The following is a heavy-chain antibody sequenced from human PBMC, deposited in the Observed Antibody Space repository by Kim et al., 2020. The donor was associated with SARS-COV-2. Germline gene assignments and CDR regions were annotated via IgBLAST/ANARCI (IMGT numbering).Heavy chain of an antibody. Sequence: ASVKVSCKASGYTFTSYYMHWVRQAPGQGLEWMGIINPSGGSTSYAQKFQGRVTMTRDTSTSTVYMELSSLRSEDTAVYYCARDLGYSYGGGNYYYYYGMDVWGQGTTVTVSS. V-gene: IGHV1-46*01. CDR3: ARDLGYSYGGGNYYYYYGMDV. CDR1: GYTFTSYY. CDR2: INPSGGST. D-gene: IGHD5-18*01. J-gene: IGHJ6*02.